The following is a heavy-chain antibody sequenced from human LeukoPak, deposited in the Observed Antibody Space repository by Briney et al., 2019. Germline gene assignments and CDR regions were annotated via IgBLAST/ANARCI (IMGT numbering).Heavy chain of an antibody. D-gene: IGHD6-13*01. J-gene: IGHJ4*02. V-gene: IGHV3-7*01. CDR2: IKQDGSEK. Sequence: PGGSLRLSCAASGFTFSSYWMSWVRQAPGKGLEWVANIKQDGSEKYYVDSVKGRFTISRDNAKNSLYLQMNSLRAEDTAVYYCARDMLRYSSSPTCDYWGQGTLVTVSS. CDR3: ARDMLRYSSSPTCDY. CDR1: GFTFSSYW.